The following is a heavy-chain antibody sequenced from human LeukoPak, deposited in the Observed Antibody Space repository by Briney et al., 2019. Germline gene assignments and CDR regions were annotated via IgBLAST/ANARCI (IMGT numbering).Heavy chain of an antibody. CDR1: GFTFGDYA. D-gene: IGHD2-2*01. CDR3: MVDCSSTSCYDY. CDR2: IRSKAYGGTT. V-gene: IGHV3-49*04. Sequence: GRSLRLSCTASGFTFGDYAMSWVRQAPGKGLEWVGFIRSKAYGGTTEYAASVKGRFTISRDDSKSIAYLQMNSLKTEGTAVYYCMVDCSSTSCYDYWGQGTLVTVSS. J-gene: IGHJ4*02.